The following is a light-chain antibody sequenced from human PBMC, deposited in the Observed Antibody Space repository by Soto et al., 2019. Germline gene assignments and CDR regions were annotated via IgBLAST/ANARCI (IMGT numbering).Light chain of an antibody. J-gene: IGKJ4*01. CDR3: QQLNSYPLT. V-gene: IGKV1-5*01. CDR2: DAS. Sequence: DIQMTQSPSMLSASVGDRVTIACRASQSIRGWLAWYQQKPGKAPKLLIFDASTLESGVPSRFSGSGSGTDFTLTISSLQPEDFATYYCQQLNSYPLTFGGGTKVDIK. CDR1: QSIRGW.